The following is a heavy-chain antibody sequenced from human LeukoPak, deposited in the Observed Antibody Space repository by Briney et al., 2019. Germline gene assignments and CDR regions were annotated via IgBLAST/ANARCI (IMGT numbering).Heavy chain of an antibody. CDR2: ISGSGSGGIA. CDR3: AKDKYSSKYYGGDY. D-gene: IGHD6-13*01. Sequence: GGSLRLSCAASGFTVSSNYMSWVRQAPGKGLEWVSAISGSGSGGIAYYADSVKGRFTISRDNSKNTLYLQMNSLRAEDTAIYYCAKDKYSSKYYGGDYWGQGTLVTASS. CDR1: GFTVSSNY. J-gene: IGHJ4*02. V-gene: IGHV3-23*01.